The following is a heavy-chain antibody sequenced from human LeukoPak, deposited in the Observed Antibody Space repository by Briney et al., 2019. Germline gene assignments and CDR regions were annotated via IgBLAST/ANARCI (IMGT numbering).Heavy chain of an antibody. CDR1: GFTFSGYS. CDR2: ISSSGSYT. D-gene: IGHD4-23*01. Sequence: GGSLRLSCAASGFTFSGYSMNWVRQAPGKGLEWVSSISSSGSYTYYTDSVKGRFTISRDNAKNSLYLQMDSLRAEDTAVYYCAREGGNPDAFDIWGQGTMATVSS. CDR3: AREGGNPDAFDI. J-gene: IGHJ3*02. V-gene: IGHV3-21*01.